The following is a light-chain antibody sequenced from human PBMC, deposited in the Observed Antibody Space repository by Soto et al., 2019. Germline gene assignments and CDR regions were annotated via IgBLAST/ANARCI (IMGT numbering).Light chain of an antibody. CDR3: SSYTSSSTPKV. CDR2: EVS. Sequence: QSALTQPASVSGSPGQSITISCTGTSSDVGCYNYVSWYQQHPGKAPKLMIYEVSNRPSGVSNRFSGSKSGNTASLTISGLQAEDEADYYCSSYTSSSTPKVFGGGTKLTVL. V-gene: IGLV2-14*01. CDR1: SSDVGCYNY. J-gene: IGLJ2*01.